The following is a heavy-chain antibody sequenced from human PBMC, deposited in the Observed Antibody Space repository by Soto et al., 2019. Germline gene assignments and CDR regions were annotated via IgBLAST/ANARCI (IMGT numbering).Heavy chain of an antibody. V-gene: IGHV3-74*01. D-gene: IGHD3-10*01. Sequence: EVQLVESGGGLVQPGGSLRLSCAASGFTFSSYWMHWVRQVPGKGLLWVSSIDEYGSTINYADSVKGRFTISRDNASNTLYLEMTNLRAADTALYYCTRDIGGNWAYWGPGPLVTVSS. CDR2: IDEYGSTI. CDR1: GFTFSSYW. CDR3: TRDIGGNWAY. J-gene: IGHJ4*02.